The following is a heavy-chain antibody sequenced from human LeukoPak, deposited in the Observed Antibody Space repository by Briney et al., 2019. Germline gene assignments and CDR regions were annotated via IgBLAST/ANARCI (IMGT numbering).Heavy chain of an antibody. V-gene: IGHV3-23*01. Sequence: GGSLTLSCSAARFKFSGYAMSWVRQAPGKGLEWVSVISGSGGSTFYADAVKGRFTISRDNSKNTLFLQMHSLSVEDTAVYFCAKGPLSFGELTAKYLQDWGQGNLVTVSS. J-gene: IGHJ1*01. CDR3: AKGPLSFGELTAKYLQD. CDR1: RFKFSGYA. CDR2: ISGSGGST. D-gene: IGHD3-10*01.